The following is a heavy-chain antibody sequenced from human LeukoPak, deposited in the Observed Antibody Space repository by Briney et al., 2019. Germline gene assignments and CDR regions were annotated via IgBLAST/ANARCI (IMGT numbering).Heavy chain of an antibody. V-gene: IGHV4-34*01. D-gene: IGHD6-19*01. J-gene: IGHJ4*02. Sequence: PSETLSLTCAVYGGSFSGYYWSWIRQPPGKGLEWIGEINHSGSTNYNPSLKSRVTISVDTSKNLFSLKRSSVTAADTAVYYCARERGIAVAVIDYWGQGTLVTVSS. CDR1: GGSFSGYY. CDR3: ARERGIAVAVIDY. CDR2: INHSGST.